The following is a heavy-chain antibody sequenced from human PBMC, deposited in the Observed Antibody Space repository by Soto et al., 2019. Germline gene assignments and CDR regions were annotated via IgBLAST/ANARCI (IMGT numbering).Heavy chain of an antibody. CDR1: GGTLSDHG. J-gene: IGHJ3*02. V-gene: IGHV1-69*06. CDR3: ARGVYGSGNYYTGPSAFDI. Sequence: QVQLEQSGAEVKKPGSSVKISCKASGGTLSDHGVSWLRQAPGQGLEWVGGTIPVFNTAKYAPKFQGRGTIAADKATNIAYMEWGSLRSDDSAFYYCARGVYGSGNYYTGPSAFDIWGQGTQDIVSS. D-gene: IGHD3-10*01. CDR2: TIPVFNTA.